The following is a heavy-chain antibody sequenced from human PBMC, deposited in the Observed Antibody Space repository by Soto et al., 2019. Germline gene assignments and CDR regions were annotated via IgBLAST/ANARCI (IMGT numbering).Heavy chain of an antibody. CDR1: GYIFTSYD. CDR2: MNPNSGNT. J-gene: IGHJ6*02. CDR3: ARGRGIVLVPAAMKYYYYYYGMDV. Sequence: ASVKVSCKASGYIFTSYDINWVRQATGQGLEWMGWMNPNSGNTGYAQKFKGRVTMTRNTSISTAYMELSSLRSEDTAVYYCARGRGIVLVPAAMKYYYYYYGMDVWGQGTTVTVSS. V-gene: IGHV1-8*01. D-gene: IGHD2-2*01.